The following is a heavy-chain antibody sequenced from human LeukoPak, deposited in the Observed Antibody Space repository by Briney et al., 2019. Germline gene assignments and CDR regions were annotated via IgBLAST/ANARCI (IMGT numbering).Heavy chain of an antibody. CDR2: INPNSGGT. J-gene: IGHJ5*02. CDR3: ARDLTENYDILNWFDP. V-gene: IGHV1-2*02. CDR1: GYTFTGYY. D-gene: IGHD3-9*01. Sequence: ASVKVSCKASGYTFTGYYMHWVRQAPGQGLEWMGWINPNSGGTNYAQKFQGRVTMTRDTSISTAYMELSRLRSDDTAVYYCARDLTENYDILNWFDPWGQGTLVTVSS.